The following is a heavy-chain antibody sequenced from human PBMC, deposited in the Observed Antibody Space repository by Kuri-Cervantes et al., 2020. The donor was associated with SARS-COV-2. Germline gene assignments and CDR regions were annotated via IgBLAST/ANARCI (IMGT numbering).Heavy chain of an antibody. Sequence: GESLKISCTASGFTFGDYAMNWVRQAPGKGLEWVGFIRSKAYGGAKAYAATVKDRFTISRDDSKNIEYLHMNSLKTEETAVYYCTRVKLLWFGVFSWGQGTLVTVSS. D-gene: IGHD3-10*01. CDR3: TRVKLLWFGVFS. CDR2: IRSKAYGGAK. CDR1: GFTFGDYA. J-gene: IGHJ4*02. V-gene: IGHV3-49*04.